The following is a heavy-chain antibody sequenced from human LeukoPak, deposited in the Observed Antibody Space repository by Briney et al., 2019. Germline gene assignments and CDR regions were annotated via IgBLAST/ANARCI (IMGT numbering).Heavy chain of an antibody. J-gene: IGHJ3*01. CDR2: THYSRNT. Sequence: SETLSLTCRVSDDSISSYYWNWIRQPPGKPLEWIGYTHYSRNTNYNPSLKSRVTTLVDMSKNQFSLKLSSVTAADTAVYYCARWGGTLNAFDVWGQGTMVTVSS. V-gene: IGHV4-59*08. CDR1: DDSISSYY. D-gene: IGHD1-26*01. CDR3: ARWGGTLNAFDV.